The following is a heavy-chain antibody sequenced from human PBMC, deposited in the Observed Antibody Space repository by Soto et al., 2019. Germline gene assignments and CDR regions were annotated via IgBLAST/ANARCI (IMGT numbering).Heavy chain of an antibody. J-gene: IGHJ3*02. CDR2: IYYSGST. D-gene: IGHD3-16*01. CDR3: ARDSPLRGGAFDI. CDR1: GGSISSYY. Sequence: SETLSLTCTVSGGSISSYYWSWIRQPPGKGLEWIGYIYYSGSTNYNPSLKSRVTISVDTSKNQFSLKLSSVTAAVTAVYYCARDSPLRGGAFDIRGQGTMVTVSS. V-gene: IGHV4-59*01.